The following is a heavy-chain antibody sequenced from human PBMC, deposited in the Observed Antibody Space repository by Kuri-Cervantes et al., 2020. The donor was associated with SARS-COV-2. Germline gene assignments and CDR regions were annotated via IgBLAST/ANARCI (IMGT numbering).Heavy chain of an antibody. CDR1: GGSTSSYY. D-gene: IGHD6-13*01. Sequence: SETLSLTCTVSGGSTSSYYWSWIRQPPGKGLEWIGYIYYSGSTNYNPSLKSRVTISVDTSKNQFSLKLSSVTAADTAVYYCARDHGSFRITAAGIDAFDIWGQGTMVTVSS. CDR3: ARDHGSFRITAAGIDAFDI. CDR2: IYYSGST. J-gene: IGHJ3*02. V-gene: IGHV4-59*01.